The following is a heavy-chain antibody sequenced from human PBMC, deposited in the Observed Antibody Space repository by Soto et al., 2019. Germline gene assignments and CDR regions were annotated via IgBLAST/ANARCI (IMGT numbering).Heavy chain of an antibody. J-gene: IGHJ4*02. D-gene: IGHD2-21*01. Sequence: EEQLVESGGALVRPGESLRLSCAASGISTSSYWMGWVRQAPGRGLEWVASIKNDGSEKYYMDSLKGRFTISRDNALNSLYLQMNSLRAEDTAVYFCVTGDHSDYWGQGTLVTVSS. CDR3: VTGDHSDY. CDR1: GISTSSYW. CDR2: IKNDGSEK. V-gene: IGHV3-7*03.